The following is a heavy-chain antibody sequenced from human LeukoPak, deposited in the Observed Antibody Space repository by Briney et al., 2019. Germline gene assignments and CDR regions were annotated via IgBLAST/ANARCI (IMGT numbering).Heavy chain of an antibody. D-gene: IGHD3-22*01. J-gene: IGHJ4*02. V-gene: IGHV3-23*01. Sequence: GGSLRLSCAASGFTFSSYGMHWVRQAPGKGLEWVSAISGSGGSTYYADSVKGRFTISRDNSKNTLYLQMNSLRAEDTAVYYCAKDVKTYYYDSSGYSPFDYWGQGTLVTVSS. CDR2: ISGSGGST. CDR3: AKDVKTYYYDSSGYSPFDY. CDR1: GFTFSSYG.